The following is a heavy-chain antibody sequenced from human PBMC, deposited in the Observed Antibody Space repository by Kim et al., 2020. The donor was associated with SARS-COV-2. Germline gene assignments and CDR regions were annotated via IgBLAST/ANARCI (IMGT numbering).Heavy chain of an antibody. Sequence: GGSLRLSCAASGFTFNNDPMSWVRQAPEKRLEWVSTIRDSDEKTYYADSVKGRFTISRDTSKNTLYLHMNSLRAEDTAIYYCAKSRLAAAGTGAFDIWSQGTVVTVS. J-gene: IGHJ3*02. CDR2: IRDSDEKT. V-gene: IGHV3-23*01. CDR1: GFTFNNDP. D-gene: IGHD6-13*01. CDR3: AKSRLAAAGTGAFDI.